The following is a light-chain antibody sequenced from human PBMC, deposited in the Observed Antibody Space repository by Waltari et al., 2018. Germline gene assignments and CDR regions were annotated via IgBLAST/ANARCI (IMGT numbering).Light chain of an antibody. V-gene: IGLV2-8*01. CDR3: SSYAGTTRV. J-gene: IGLJ3*02. CDR2: EVN. CDR1: SSDVGGYNY. Sequence: QSALTQPPSASGSPGQSVTIPCTGTSSDVGGYNYVSWYQLHPGKAPKLLIYEVNKRPSGVPDRFSGSKSGNTASLTVSGLQPEDEADYHCSSYAGTTRVFGGGTKLTVL.